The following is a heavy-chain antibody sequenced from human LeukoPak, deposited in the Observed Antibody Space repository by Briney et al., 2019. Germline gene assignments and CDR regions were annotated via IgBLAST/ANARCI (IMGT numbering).Heavy chain of an antibody. V-gene: IGHV3-43D*03. CDR1: GFTFYDYA. CDR3: AKDRQYGDYGGGDFFDS. Sequence: GGSLRLSCAASGFTFYDYAMHWVRQAPGKGLQWISSINWVGDTSSYADSVKGRFTVSRDNTKGSLYLQMHSLRSEDTALYYCAKDRQYGDYGGGDFFDSWGRGTLVTVSS. J-gene: IGHJ4*02. CDR2: INWVGDTS. D-gene: IGHD4-17*01.